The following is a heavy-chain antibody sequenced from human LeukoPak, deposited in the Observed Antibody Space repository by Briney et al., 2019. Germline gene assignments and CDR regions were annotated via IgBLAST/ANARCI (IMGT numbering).Heavy chain of an antibody. D-gene: IGHD7-27*01. J-gene: IGHJ4*02. CDR1: GFTFSSYA. CDR2: ITGSGGST. CDR3: ATERNWVFDY. Sequence: GGSLRLSCAASGFTFSSYAMSWVRQAPGKGLEWVSAITGSGGSTYYADSVKGRFTISRDNSKNTLYVQVNSLRAEDTAVYYCATERNWVFDYWGQGTLVTVSS. V-gene: IGHV3-23*01.